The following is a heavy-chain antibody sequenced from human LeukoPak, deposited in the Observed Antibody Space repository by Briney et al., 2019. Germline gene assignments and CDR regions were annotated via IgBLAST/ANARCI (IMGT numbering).Heavy chain of an antibody. CDR2: IWYDGSKT. CDR1: GITLRSYG. Sequence: GRTLRLSCAAFGITLRSYGMHWVRQAPGKGLEWVALIWYDGSKTYHTDSVKGRFTISRDNSKNTLFLQVNSLRAEDTAVYYCATMTMVTAFDIWGQGTVVTVSS. D-gene: IGHD5-18*01. V-gene: IGHV3-33*01. CDR3: ATMTMVTAFDI. J-gene: IGHJ3*02.